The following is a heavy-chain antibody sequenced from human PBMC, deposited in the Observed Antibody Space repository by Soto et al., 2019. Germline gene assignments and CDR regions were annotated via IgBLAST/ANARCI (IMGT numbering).Heavy chain of an antibody. V-gene: IGHV4-59*08. CDR2: IYYSGST. CDR1: GGSISSYY. Sequence: SETLSLTCTVAGGSISSYYWSWIRQPPGKGLEWIGYIYYSGSTNYNPSLKSRVTISVDTSKNQFSLKLSSVTAADTAVYYCARRLISTSLSYYYMDVSGQGTTVTVSS. J-gene: IGHJ6*03. D-gene: IGHD2-2*01. CDR3: ARRLISTSLSYYYMDV.